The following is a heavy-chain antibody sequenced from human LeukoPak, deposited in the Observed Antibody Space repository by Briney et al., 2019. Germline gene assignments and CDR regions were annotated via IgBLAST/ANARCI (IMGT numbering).Heavy chain of an antibody. V-gene: IGHV3-48*02. CDR3: ARDRLYSSGWDHRPQIDY. J-gene: IGHJ4*02. CDR2: ISISSSTI. CDR1: GFTFSSYS. Sequence: PGGSLRLSCAASGFTFSSYSMNWVRQAPGKGLEWVSYISISSSTIYYADSVKGRFTISRDNAKNSLYLQMNSLRDEDTAVYYCARDRLYSSGWDHRPQIDYWGQGTLVTVSS. D-gene: IGHD6-19*01.